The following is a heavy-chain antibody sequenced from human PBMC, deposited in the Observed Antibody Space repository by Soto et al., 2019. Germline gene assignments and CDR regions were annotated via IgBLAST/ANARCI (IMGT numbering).Heavy chain of an antibody. D-gene: IGHD2-2*01. J-gene: IGHJ3*02. CDR1: GFTFDDYA. Sequence: HPGGSLRLSCAASGFTFDDYAMHWVRQAPGKGLEWVSGISRNSGSIGYADSVKGRFTISRDNAKNSLYLQMNSLRAEDTAVYYCARAPDIVVVPAAMFDAFDIWGQGTMVTVSS. CDR2: ISRNSGSI. CDR3: ARAPDIVVVPAAMFDAFDI. V-gene: IGHV3-9*01.